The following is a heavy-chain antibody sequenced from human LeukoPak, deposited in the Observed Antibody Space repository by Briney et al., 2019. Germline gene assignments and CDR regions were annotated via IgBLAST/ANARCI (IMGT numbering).Heavy chain of an antibody. CDR3: ARAATNRYYYYGMDV. V-gene: IGHV4-59*01. CDR1: GGFISSYY. J-gene: IGHJ6*02. D-gene: IGHD1-26*01. CDR2: IYYSGST. Sequence: SETLSLTCTVSGGFISSYYWSWIRQPPGKGLEWIGYIYYSGSTNYNPSLKSRVTISVDTSKNQFSLKLSSVTAADTAVYYCARAATNRYYYYGMDVWGQGTTVTVSS.